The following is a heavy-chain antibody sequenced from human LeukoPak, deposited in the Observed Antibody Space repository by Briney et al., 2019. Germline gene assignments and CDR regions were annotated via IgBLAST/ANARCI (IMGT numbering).Heavy chain of an antibody. V-gene: IGHV4-31*03. D-gene: IGHD5-12*01. CDR2: IYYSGTT. CDR3: ARWLPTENFDY. CDR1: GGSISSGGYY. J-gene: IGHJ4*02. Sequence: SETLSLTCTVSGGSISSGGYYWSWIRQHPGKGLEWIGYIYYSGTTYYNPSLKSRVTISVDTSKNQFSLKLSSVTAADTAVYYCARWLPTENFDYWGQGTLVTVSS.